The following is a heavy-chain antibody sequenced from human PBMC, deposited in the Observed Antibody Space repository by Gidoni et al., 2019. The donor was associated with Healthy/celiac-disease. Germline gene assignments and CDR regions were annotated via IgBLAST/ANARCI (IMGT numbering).Heavy chain of an antibody. J-gene: IGHJ4*02. CDR3: TTLRDFWSGYYTDY. V-gene: IGHV3-15*01. CDR1: GCTFSDAW. Sequence: EVQLVESGGGLVKHGGSLRLSCAASGCTFSDAWMSWVRQAPGKGLEWVGRIKSKTDGGTTDYAAPVKGRFTISRDDSKNTLYLQMNSLKTEDTAVYYCTTLRDFWSGYYTDYWGQGTLVTVSS. D-gene: IGHD3-3*01. CDR2: IKSKTDGGTT.